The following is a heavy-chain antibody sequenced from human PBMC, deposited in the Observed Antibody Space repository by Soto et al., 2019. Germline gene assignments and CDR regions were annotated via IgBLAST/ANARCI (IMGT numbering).Heavy chain of an antibody. J-gene: IGHJ4*02. CDR1: GYTFVNYA. CDR3: GRLHCGGGNCQPPTFGY. V-gene: IGHV1-18*01. Sequence: QVQLVQSGAEVKKPGASVKVSCKASGYTFVNYAFTWVRQAPGQGLEWMGWTSAYNGNTKNAQKFQGRVSMTTDTSTGTDYVKLRSVRSDDPAVYFCGRLHCGGGNCQPPTFGYWGQGTLVIVSS. D-gene: IGHD2-15*01. CDR2: TSAYNGNT.